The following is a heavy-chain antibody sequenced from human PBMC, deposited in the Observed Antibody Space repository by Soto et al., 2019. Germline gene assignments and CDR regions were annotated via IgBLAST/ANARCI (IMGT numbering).Heavy chain of an antibody. D-gene: IGHD3-22*01. CDR2: IYYSGST. J-gene: IGHJ1*01. CDR1: GGSISSGGYY. V-gene: IGHV4-31*03. CDR3: ARNYYDSSGYSLATEYFQH. Sequence: QVQLQESGPGLVKPSQTLSLTCTVSGGSISSGGYYWSWIRQHPGKGLEWIGYIYYSGSTYYNPSLKSRVTISVDTSKNQFSLKLSSVTAADTAVYYCARNYYDSSGYSLATEYFQHWGQGTLVTVSS.